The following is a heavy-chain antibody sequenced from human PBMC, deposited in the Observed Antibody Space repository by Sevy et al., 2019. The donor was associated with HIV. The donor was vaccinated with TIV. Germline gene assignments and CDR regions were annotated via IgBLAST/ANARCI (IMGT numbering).Heavy chain of an antibody. CDR1: GFAFYDYS. J-gene: IGHJ4*02. D-gene: IGHD2-8*01. CDR2: LSFGCGKI. Sequence: GGSLRLSCAASGFAFYDYSMSWIRQAPGKGLEWVATLSFGCGKINYADSVKGRFTISRNNSRNSFYLQMDNLRVEDTALYYCAREGCTRPHDYWGQGTRVTVSS. V-gene: IGHV3-23*01. CDR3: AREGCTRPHDY.